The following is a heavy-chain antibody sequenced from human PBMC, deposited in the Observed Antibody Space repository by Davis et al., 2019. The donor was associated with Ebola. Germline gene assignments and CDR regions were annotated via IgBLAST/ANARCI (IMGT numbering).Heavy chain of an antibody. CDR3: TRETRQDWYFDL. V-gene: IGHV3-74*01. Sequence: PGGSLRLSCAASGFTSRTYSTNWVRHAPGKGLVWVPRINRDGSDTVHADSVKGRSTISRDDAKNTLYLQMNSLRADDTAVYYCTRETRQDWYFDLWGRGTLVTVSS. CDR1: GFTSRTYS. D-gene: IGHD1-14*01. J-gene: IGHJ2*01. CDR2: INRDGSDT.